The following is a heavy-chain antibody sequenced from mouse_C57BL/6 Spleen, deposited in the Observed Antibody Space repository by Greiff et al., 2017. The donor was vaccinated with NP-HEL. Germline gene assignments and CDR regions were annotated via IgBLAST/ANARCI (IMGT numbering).Heavy chain of an antibody. CDR1: GYTFTSYW. J-gene: IGHJ3*01. Sequence: QVQLKQSGAELAKPGASVKLSCKASGYTFTSYWMHWVKQRPGQGLEWIGYINPSSGYTKYNQKFKDKATLTADKSSSTAYMQLSSLTYEDSAVYYCARSYYDYDAGFAYWGQGTLVTVSA. V-gene: IGHV1-7*01. CDR3: ARSYYDYDAGFAY. CDR2: INPSSGYT. D-gene: IGHD2-4*01.